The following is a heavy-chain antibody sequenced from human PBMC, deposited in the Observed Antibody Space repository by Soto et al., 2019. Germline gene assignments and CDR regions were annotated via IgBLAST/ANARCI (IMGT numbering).Heavy chain of an antibody. CDR1: GGTFSSYT. J-gene: IGHJ6*02. Sequence: QVQLVQSGAEVRKPGSSVKVSCKASGGTFSSYTLSWVRQAPGRGLEWMGGVIPIFDKTKYAQKFQGRVTITADESTSTVYMELSSLRFDDTAVYYGARDRGPTRLYYYGMDVWGQGTTVTVSS. V-gene: IGHV1-69*01. D-gene: IGHD3-10*01. CDR2: VIPIFDKT. CDR3: ARDRGPTRLYYYGMDV.